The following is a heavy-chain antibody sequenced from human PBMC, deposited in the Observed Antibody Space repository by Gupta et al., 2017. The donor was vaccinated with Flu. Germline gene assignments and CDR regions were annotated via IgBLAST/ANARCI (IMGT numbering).Heavy chain of an antibody. V-gene: IGHV3-21*01. CDR2: ISSSSSYI. J-gene: IGHJ2*01. Sequence: QLVESGGGLVKPGGSLRLSCAASGFTFSSYSMNWVRQAPGKGLEWVSSISSSSSYIYYADSVKGRFTISRDNAKNSLYLQMNSLRAEDTAVYYCARAWGGDYWYFDLWGRGTQVTVSS. D-gene: IGHD2-21*01. CDR3: ARAWGGDYWYFDL. CDR1: GFTFSSYS.